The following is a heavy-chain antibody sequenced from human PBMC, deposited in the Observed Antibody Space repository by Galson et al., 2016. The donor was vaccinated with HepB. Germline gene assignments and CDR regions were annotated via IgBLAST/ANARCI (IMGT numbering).Heavy chain of an antibody. CDR1: GGSISTYY. CDR2: IHYSGST. D-gene: IGHD1-26*01. V-gene: IGHV4-59*12. Sequence: CTVSGGSISTYYWSWIRQPPGKSLEWIGYIHYSGSTNCNPSLKTRVTISVDTSQNQFSLNLRSVTAADTATYYCARAPDSGFAVYGWSVWGQGALVTVSS. J-gene: IGHJ4*02. CDR3: ARAPDSGFAVYGWSV.